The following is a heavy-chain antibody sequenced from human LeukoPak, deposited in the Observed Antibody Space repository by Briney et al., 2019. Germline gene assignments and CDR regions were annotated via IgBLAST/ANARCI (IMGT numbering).Heavy chain of an antibody. D-gene: IGHD6-13*01. CDR3: ARDGIAAASFDY. V-gene: IGHV3-48*03. J-gene: IGHJ4*02. Sequence: GGSLRLSCAASGFTFSSYEMNWVRQAPGKGLEWVSYISSSGSTIYYADSVKGRFTISRDNSKNTLYLQMNSLRAEDTAVYYCARDGIAAASFDYWGQGTLVTVSS. CDR2: ISSSGSTI. CDR1: GFTFSSYE.